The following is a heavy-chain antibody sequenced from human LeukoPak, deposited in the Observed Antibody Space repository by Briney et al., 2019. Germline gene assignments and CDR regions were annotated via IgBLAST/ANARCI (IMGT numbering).Heavy chain of an antibody. Sequence: GGSLRLSCAASGFTVSSNYMSWVRPAPGKGLEGVSVIYSGGSTYCADSVKGRFTISRDKSKNTLYLQMNSLRAEDTAVYYCARGSGYSLGRYFDYWRQGTRVTVSS. CDR1: GFTVSSNY. CDR3: ARGSGYSLGRYFDY. V-gene: IGHV3-53*01. J-gene: IGHJ4*02. D-gene: IGHD2-2*02. CDR2: IYSGGST.